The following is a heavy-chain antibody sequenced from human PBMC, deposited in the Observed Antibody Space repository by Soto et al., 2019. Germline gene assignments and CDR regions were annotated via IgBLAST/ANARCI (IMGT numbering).Heavy chain of an antibody. Sequence: QITLKESGPTLVKPTQTLTLTCSFSGFSLSTRGVGVGWIRQPPGKALEWLALIYWDDDRRYSPSLKSRLTITKDTSKNQVVLTMTNMDPVDTATYYCARRLWFGELLWGQGTLVTVSS. J-gene: IGHJ4*02. D-gene: IGHD3-10*01. V-gene: IGHV2-5*02. CDR1: GFSLSTRGVG. CDR2: IYWDDDR. CDR3: ARRLWFGELL.